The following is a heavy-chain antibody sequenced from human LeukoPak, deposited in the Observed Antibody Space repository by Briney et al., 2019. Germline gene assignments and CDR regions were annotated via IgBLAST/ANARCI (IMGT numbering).Heavy chain of an antibody. D-gene: IGHD2-21*02. J-gene: IGHJ5*02. CDR2: ISNSGSNT. CDR1: GFTFNDYF. V-gene: IGHV3-11*01. CDR3: ARVVVVTADPGWFDP. Sequence: GGSLRLSCAASGFTFNDYFMSWIRQSPGKGLEWLSKISNSGSNTYHADSVKGRFTISRDNAKNSLYLQMNSLRAEDTAVYYCARVVVVTADPGWFDPWGQGTLVTVSS.